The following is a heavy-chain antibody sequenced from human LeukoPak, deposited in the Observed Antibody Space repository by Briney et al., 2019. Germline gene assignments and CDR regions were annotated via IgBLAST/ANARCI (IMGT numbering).Heavy chain of an antibody. Sequence: GGSLTLSCASSGFTLSGYSMNWVRQAPGEGLEWVSFISASSSYIYYADSVKGRFTISSDNAKNSLYLQMNSLRAEDTAVYYCARRAGYNYYFDYWGQGALVTVSS. D-gene: IGHD5-24*01. CDR2: ISASSSYI. CDR1: GFTLSGYS. J-gene: IGHJ4*02. CDR3: ARRAGYNYYFDY. V-gene: IGHV3-21*01.